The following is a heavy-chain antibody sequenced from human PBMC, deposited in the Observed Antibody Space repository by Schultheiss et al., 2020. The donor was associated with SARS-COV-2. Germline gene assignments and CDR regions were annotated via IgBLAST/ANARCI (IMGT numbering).Heavy chain of an antibody. D-gene: IGHD6-19*01. V-gene: IGHV3-30*01. CDR3: ARAAIIAVADTRGPFDY. CDR2: ISYDGSNK. CDR1: GFTFSSYA. J-gene: IGHJ4*02. Sequence: GGSLRLSCAASGFTFSSYAMHWVRQAPGKGLEWVAVISYDGSNKYYADSVKGRFTISRDNSKNTLYLQMNSLRAEDTAVYYCARAAIIAVADTRGPFDYWGQGTLVTVSS.